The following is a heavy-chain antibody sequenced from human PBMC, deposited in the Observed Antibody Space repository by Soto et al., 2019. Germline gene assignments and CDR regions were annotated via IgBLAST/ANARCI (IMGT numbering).Heavy chain of an antibody. CDR1: GYKVSTWHNFTSYW. Sequence: PGESLKISCMGSGYKVSTWHNFTSYWIAWVRQMPGEGLEWMGIIYPGDSDTRYSPSFQGQVTISADKSITTAYVQWTSLKASDTAMYYCARLGTSPSIYYYGMDVWGHGTTVTVSS. CDR3: ARLGTSPSIYYYGMDV. J-gene: IGHJ6*02. CDR2: IYPGDSDT. V-gene: IGHV5-51*01. D-gene: IGHD6-6*01.